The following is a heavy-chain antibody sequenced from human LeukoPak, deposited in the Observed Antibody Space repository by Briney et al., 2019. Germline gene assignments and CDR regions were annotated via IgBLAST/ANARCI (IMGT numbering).Heavy chain of an antibody. CDR2: NSSSSSYI. D-gene: IGHD2-15*01. Sequence: GGSLRLSCAASGFTFSSYSMNWVRQAPGKGLEWVSNNSSSSSYIYYADSVKGRFTISRDNAKNSLYLQMNSLRAEDTAVYYCARGCGGSCYSDYFDYWGQGTLVTVSS. CDR3: ARGCGGSCYSDYFDY. V-gene: IGHV3-21*01. J-gene: IGHJ4*02. CDR1: GFTFSSYS.